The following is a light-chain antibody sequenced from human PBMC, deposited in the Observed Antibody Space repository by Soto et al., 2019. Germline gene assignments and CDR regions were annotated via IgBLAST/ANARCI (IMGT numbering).Light chain of an antibody. CDR1: QSVTSS. CDR2: DMS. Sequence: EIVLTQSPATLSLSPGERATLSCRASQSVTSSLAWFQQKPGQAPRLLIYDMSVRATGIPARFSGSGSGTDFTLTISSLDPEDFAVYYCQQRTSWPTFGGGTKVEIK. J-gene: IGKJ4*01. CDR3: QQRTSWPT. V-gene: IGKV3-11*01.